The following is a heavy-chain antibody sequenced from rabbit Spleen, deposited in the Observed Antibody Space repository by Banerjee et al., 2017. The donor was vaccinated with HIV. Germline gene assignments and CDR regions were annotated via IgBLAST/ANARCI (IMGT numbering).Heavy chain of an antibody. J-gene: IGHJ4*01. D-gene: IGHD6-1*01. V-gene: IGHV1S40*01. CDR2: IDAGSSGKT. CDR3: ARDYYSYDSGGDYSYPTGLEL. Sequence: QSLEESGGDLVKPGASLTLTCKASGFDFSSSYDMCWVRQAPGKGLEWIACIDAGSSGKTDYATWAKGRFTISKTSSTTVTLQMTSLTAADTATYFCARDYYSYDSGGDYSYPTGLELWGPGTLVTVS. CDR1: GFDFSSSYD.